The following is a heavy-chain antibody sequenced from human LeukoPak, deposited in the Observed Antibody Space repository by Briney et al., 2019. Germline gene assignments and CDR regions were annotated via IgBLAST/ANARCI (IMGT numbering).Heavy chain of an antibody. D-gene: IGHD1-7*01. CDR2: ISYGGSNK. V-gene: IGHV3-30*01. CDR1: GFTFSSYA. J-gene: IGHJ4*02. CDR3: ARAPKLELLGRLDY. Sequence: GGSLRLSCAASGFTFSSYAMHWVRQAPGKGLEWVAVISYGGSNKYYADSVKGRFTISRDNSKNTLYLQMNSLRAEDTAVYYCARAPKLELLGRLDYWGQGTLVTVSS.